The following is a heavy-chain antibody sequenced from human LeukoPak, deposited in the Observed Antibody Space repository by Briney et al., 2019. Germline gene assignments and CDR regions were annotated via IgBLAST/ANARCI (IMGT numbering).Heavy chain of an antibody. Sequence: GESLQISCKGSGYSFTSYWIGWVRQMPGKGLEWMGIIYPGDSDTRYSPSFQGQVTISADKSISTAYLQWSSLKASDTAMYYCARPRNSSWKYMDVWGKGTTVTVSS. CDR2: IYPGDSDT. V-gene: IGHV5-51*01. D-gene: IGHD6-13*01. CDR3: ARPRNSSWKYMDV. J-gene: IGHJ6*03. CDR1: GYSFTSYW.